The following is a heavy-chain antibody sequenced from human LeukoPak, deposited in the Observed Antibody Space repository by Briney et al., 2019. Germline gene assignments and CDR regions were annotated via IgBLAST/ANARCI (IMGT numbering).Heavy chain of an antibody. D-gene: IGHD1-7*01. V-gene: IGHV3-11*04. CDR3: ARSSRELGGYAPWELMPPFDY. Sequence: AGGSLRLSCAASGFTFSDYYMSWIRQAPGEGLEWVSYISSSVSTIYYADSVKGRFTISRDNAKNSLYLQMNSLRAEDTAVYYCARSSRELGGYAPWELMPPFDYWGQGTLVTVSS. CDR2: ISSSVSTI. CDR1: GFTFSDYY. J-gene: IGHJ4*02.